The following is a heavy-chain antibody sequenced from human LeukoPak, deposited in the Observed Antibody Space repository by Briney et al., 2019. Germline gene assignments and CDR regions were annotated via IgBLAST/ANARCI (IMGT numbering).Heavy chain of an antibody. J-gene: IGHJ5*02. CDR3: ANGFRAARLPPVDP. CDR2: IRYDGSNK. Sequence: GGSLRLSSAASGFTFSSYGMHWVRQAPGKGLEWVAFIRYDGSNKYYADSVKGRFTISRDNSKNTLYLQMNSLRAEDTAVYYCANGFRAARLPPVDPWGQGTLVTVSS. D-gene: IGHD6-6*01. V-gene: IGHV3-30*02. CDR1: GFTFSSYG.